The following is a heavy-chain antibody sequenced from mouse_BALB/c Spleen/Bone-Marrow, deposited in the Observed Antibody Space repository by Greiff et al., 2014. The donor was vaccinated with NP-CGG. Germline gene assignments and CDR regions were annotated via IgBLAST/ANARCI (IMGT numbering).Heavy chain of an antibody. CDR3: TRVITTGSAWFAY. J-gene: IGHJ3*01. CDR2: IYPGNSDT. V-gene: IGHV1-5*01. D-gene: IGHD2-4*01. CDR1: GYTFTSYW. Sequence: DVQLQQSGTVLARPGASVKMSCKASGYTFTSYWMHWVKQRPGQGLEWIGTIYPGNSDTSYNQKFKGKAKLTAVTSTSTAYMELSSLTNEDSAVYYCTRVITTGSAWFAYWGQGTLVTVS.